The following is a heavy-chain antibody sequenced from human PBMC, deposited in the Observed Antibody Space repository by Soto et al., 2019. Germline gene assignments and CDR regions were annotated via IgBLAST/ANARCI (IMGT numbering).Heavy chain of an antibody. D-gene: IGHD6-19*01. Sequence: QVQLVQSGGEVKKTGASVKVSCKASGYTFSAYGISWVRQAPGQGLEWMGWNSVYKGNTNYGQKAQASVTMTTDTSTATAYMELRSLRSDDTALHYCERGLQFGSGWPFDYWCQGTLLIVSS. CDR1: GYTFSAYG. CDR2: NSVYKGNT. V-gene: IGHV1-18*01. CDR3: ERGLQFGSGWPFDY. J-gene: IGHJ4*02.